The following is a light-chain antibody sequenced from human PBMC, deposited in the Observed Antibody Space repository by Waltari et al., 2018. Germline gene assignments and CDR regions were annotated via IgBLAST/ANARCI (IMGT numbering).Light chain of an antibody. CDR2: YDS. CDR1: NIGRKS. J-gene: IGLJ2*01. V-gene: IGLV3-21*04. CDR3: LVWHSTIDHQGV. Sequence: SYVVTQSPSVSVAPGETARITCGGDNIGRKSLHWYQQRPGQPPVLVMSYDSDRPSGIPERFSGSNSGNTATLTISWVEAEDEADYYCLVWHSTIDHQGVFGGGTKLTVL.